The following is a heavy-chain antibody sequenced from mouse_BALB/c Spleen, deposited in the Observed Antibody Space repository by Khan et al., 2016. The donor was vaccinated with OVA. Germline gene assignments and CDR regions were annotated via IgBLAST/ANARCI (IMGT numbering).Heavy chain of an antibody. J-gene: IGHJ4*01. CDR1: GFSLSRYN. D-gene: IGHD2-14*01. V-gene: IGHV2-6-4*01. CDR2: MWGGGGT. CDR3: ARAYYRDDGYYGMDY. Sequence: QVQLKESGPGLVAPSQSLSSTCTVSGFSLSRYNIHWVRQPPGKGLEWLGVMWGGGGTDYTSTLKSRLSISKDNSTTQVFIKMNSLQTDDSAKYYCARAYYRDDGYYGMDYWGQGTSVTVSS.